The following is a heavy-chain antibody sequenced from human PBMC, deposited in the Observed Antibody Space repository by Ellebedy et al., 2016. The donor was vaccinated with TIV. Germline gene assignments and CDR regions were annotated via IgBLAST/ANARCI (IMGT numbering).Heavy chain of an antibody. Sequence: GESLKISCAASGFTFSSYAMSWVRQAPGKGPEWVSYISSSSLSKYYADSVKGRFTISRDNAKNSLYLQMNSLRAEDTAVYYCARGGYCSGGSCIYYYYYYGMDVWGQGTTVTVSS. D-gene: IGHD2-15*01. J-gene: IGHJ6*02. V-gene: IGHV3-21*05. CDR2: ISSSSLSK. CDR1: GFTFSSYA. CDR3: ARGGYCSGGSCIYYYYYYGMDV.